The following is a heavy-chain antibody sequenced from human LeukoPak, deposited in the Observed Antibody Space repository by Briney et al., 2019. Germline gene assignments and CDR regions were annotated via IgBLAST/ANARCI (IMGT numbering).Heavy chain of an antibody. D-gene: IGHD5-18*01. Sequence: SETLSLTCAVSGGSISSGGYSWSWIRQPPGKGLEWIGYIYHNGNTYYSPSLKSRVTISVDRSKNQLSLKLGSVTAADTAMYYCASGGYSYGFDYWGQGTLVTVSS. J-gene: IGHJ4*02. CDR2: IYHNGNT. CDR3: ASGGYSYGFDY. V-gene: IGHV4-30-2*01. CDR1: GGSISSGGYS.